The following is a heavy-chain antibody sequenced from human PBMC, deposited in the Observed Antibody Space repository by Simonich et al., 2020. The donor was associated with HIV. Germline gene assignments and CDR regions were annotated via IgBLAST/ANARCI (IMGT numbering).Heavy chain of an antibody. Sequence: QVQLQQWSAGVLKPSETLSLTCAVYGGSSSGYSWSWIRQPPGKGLEWIGDIDDSGSPNYSPSLKRRVTISLDTSKNQFSLKLSSVTAADTAVYYCARHSGYADAFDIWGQGTMITVSS. V-gene: IGHV4-34*02. J-gene: IGHJ3*02. D-gene: IGHD5-12*01. CDR3: ARHSGYADAFDI. CDR2: IDDSGSP. CDR1: GGSSSGYS.